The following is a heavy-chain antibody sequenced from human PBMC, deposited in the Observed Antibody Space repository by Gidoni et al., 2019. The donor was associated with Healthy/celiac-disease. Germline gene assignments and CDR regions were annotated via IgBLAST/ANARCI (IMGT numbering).Heavy chain of an antibody. CDR2: IIPIFGTA. CDR1: GGTFSSYA. Sequence: QVQLVQSGAEVKKPGSSVKVSCKASGGTFSSYAISWVRQAPGQGLEWMGGIIPIFGTANYAQKFQGRVTITADESTSTAYMELSSLRSEDTAVYYCARTYSGSYSHSLNPNWFDPWGQGTLVTVSS. V-gene: IGHV1-69*01. CDR3: ARTYSGSYSHSLNPNWFDP. J-gene: IGHJ5*02. D-gene: IGHD1-26*01.